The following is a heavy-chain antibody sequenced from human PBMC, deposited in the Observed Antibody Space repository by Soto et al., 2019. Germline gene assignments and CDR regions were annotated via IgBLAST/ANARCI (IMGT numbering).Heavy chain of an antibody. D-gene: IGHD1-7*01. CDR2: TYYRSRWYN. Sequence: QTLSLTCALSGDSVSSNSAAWNRIRLSPSRGLEWLARTYYRSRWYNDYAVSVRSRITVNPDTSKNQFSLQLTSVTPEDTAVYYCAGTTSHQWYYMDVWGKGTAVTVSS. CDR1: GDSVSSNSAA. J-gene: IGHJ6*03. CDR3: AGTTSHQWYYMDV. V-gene: IGHV6-1*01.